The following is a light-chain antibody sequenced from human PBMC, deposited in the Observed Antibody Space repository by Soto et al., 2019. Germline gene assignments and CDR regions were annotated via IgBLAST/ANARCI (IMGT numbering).Light chain of an antibody. CDR3: CSYAGSYTYV. CDR1: SSDVGGYNY. Sequence: QSVLTQPPSASGSPGQSVTISCTGTSSDVGGYNYVSWYQQHPGKAPKLMIYDVSKRPPGVPDRFSGSKSGNTASLTISGLQAEDEADYYCCSYAGSYTYVFGTGTKVTVL. V-gene: IGLV2-11*01. J-gene: IGLJ1*01. CDR2: DVS.